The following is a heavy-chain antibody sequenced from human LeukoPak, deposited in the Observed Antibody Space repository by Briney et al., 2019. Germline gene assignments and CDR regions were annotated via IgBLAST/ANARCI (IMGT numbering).Heavy chain of an antibody. CDR1: GGSISSSSYY. V-gene: IGHV4-39*01. D-gene: IGHD3-9*01. CDR2: IYYSGST. CDR3: INYDILTGGFDY. J-gene: IGHJ4*02. Sequence: PSETLSLTCTVSGGSISSSSYYWGWIRQPPGKGLEWIGSIYYSGSTYYNPSLKSRVTISVDTSKNQFSLKLSSVTAADTAVYYCINYDILTGGFDYWGQGTLVTVSS.